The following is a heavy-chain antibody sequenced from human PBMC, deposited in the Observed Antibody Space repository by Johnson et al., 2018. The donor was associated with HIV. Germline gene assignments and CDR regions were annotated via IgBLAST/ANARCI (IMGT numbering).Heavy chain of an antibody. CDR3: ARELWYSSSNDAFDI. CDR1: GYTFSSYA. CDR2: ISYDANNK. D-gene: IGHD6-13*01. J-gene: IGHJ3*02. Sequence: QMQLVESGGGVVQPGRSLRLSCAASGYTFSSYAMHWVRQAPGKGLELVAVISYDANNKYYADSVKGRFTISRDNSRNTLYLQMNSLRAEDTAVYYCARELWYSSSNDAFDIWGQGTMVTVSS. V-gene: IGHV3-30-3*01.